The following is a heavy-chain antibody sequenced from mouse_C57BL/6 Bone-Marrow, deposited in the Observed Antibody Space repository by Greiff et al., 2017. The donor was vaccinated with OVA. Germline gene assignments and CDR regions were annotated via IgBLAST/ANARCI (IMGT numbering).Heavy chain of an antibody. CDR3: ARCYGSSYELDY. CDR1: ASAFRSSW. CDR2: IYPGDGAT. Sequence: VQLQQSGPELVKPGASVKFSCKASASAFRSSWMNWVKQRPGKGLRWIGRIYPGDGATNSNGKLKGKATLTADKSSSTAYMQLSSLTSEDSAVYFCARCYGSSYELDYWGKGTTLTVSS. J-gene: IGHJ2*01. V-gene: IGHV1-82*01. D-gene: IGHD1-1*01.